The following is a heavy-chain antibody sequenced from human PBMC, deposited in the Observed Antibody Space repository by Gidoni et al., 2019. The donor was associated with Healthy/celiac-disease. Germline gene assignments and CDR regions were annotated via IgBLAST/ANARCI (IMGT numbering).Heavy chain of an antibody. Sequence: QLQLQESGPGLVKPSPPLSLTCTLSGASISISSYYWGWIRQPPGKGLEWIGSIYYSGSTYDNTSLKSRVTISVDTTKNQFSLKLSSGTAADTAVDYWARGSEAFDIWGQGTMVTVSS. CDR2: IYYSGST. CDR3: ARGSEAFDI. V-gene: IGHV4-39*01. CDR1: GASISISSYY. J-gene: IGHJ3*02.